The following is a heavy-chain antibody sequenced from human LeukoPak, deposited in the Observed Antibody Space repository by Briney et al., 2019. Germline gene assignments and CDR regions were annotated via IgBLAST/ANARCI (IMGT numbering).Heavy chain of an antibody. J-gene: IGHJ4*02. CDR3: ASYSSSWYRGYYFDY. D-gene: IGHD6-13*01. CDR1: GGSISSSSYY. V-gene: IGHV4-39*07. Sequence: SETLSLTCTVSGGSISSSSYYWGWIRQPPGKGLEWIGSIYYSGSTYYNPSLKSRVTISVDTSKNQFSLKLSSVTAADTAVYYCASYSSSWYRGYYFDYWGQGTLVTVSS. CDR2: IYYSGST.